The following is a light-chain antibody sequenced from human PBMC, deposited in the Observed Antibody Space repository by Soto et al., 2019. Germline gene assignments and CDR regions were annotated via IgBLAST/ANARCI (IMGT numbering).Light chain of an antibody. V-gene: IGKV3-11*01. J-gene: IGKJ4*01. CDR3: QQRSNWPLT. CDR2: DAS. CDR1: QSVSIY. Sequence: EIVLTQSPATLSLSPGERATLSCRASQSVSIYFAWYQQKPGQAPRLLIYDASNRATGIPDRFSGSGSGTDFTLTISSLEPEDFAVYYCQQRSNWPLTFGGGTRVEIK.